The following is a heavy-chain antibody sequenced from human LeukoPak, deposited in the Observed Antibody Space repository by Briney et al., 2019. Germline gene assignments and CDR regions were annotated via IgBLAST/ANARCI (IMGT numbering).Heavy chain of an antibody. CDR1: GYAFPHYG. Sequence: GASVKVSCKASGYAFPHYGVQWVRQAPGQTLEWMGWINAGNGDDTKYSQKLQARLTMTTDTSATTVYMELNSLRSEDTAVYYCARSGSNWSCDSWGQGTLVTVSS. J-gene: IGHJ4*02. CDR3: ARSGSNWSCDS. CDR2: INAGNGDDT. D-gene: IGHD6-13*01. V-gene: IGHV1-3*01.